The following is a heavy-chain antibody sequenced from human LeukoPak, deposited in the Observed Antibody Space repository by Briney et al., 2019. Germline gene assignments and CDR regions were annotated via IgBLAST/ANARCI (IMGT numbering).Heavy chain of an antibody. Sequence: ASVKVSCKASGYTFTGYYMHWVRQAPGHGLEWMGWINPNSGGTNYAQKFQGRVTMTRDTSISTAYMELSRLRSDDTAVYYCARARSLGIHYYFDYWGQGTLVTVSS. CDR2: INPNSGGT. D-gene: IGHD1-26*01. CDR1: GYTFTGYY. J-gene: IGHJ4*02. V-gene: IGHV1-2*02. CDR3: ARARSLGIHYYFDY.